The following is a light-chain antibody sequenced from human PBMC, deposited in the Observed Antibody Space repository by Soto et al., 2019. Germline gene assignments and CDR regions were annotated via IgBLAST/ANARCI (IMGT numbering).Light chain of an antibody. V-gene: IGKV1-27*01. CDR3: QRYNNAPRT. J-gene: IGKJ1*01. CDR2: AAS. CDR1: QGISNY. Sequence: DIQMTQSPSSLSGSVGDSVTITCRASQGISNYLAWYQQRPGNAPTLLIYAASTLQSGVPSRFSGSGSGTDFTLTISSLQPEDVATYYCQRYNNAPRTFGQGTKVEIK.